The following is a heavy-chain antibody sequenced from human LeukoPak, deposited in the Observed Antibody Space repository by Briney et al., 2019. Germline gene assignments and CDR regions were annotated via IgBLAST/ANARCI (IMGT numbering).Heavy chain of an antibody. J-gene: IGHJ3*02. V-gene: IGHV3-30*02. CDR2: IRYDGSNK. CDR3: AKDSVVVPAAMAVPDAFDI. CDR1: GFTFSSYG. Sequence: GGSLRLSCAASGFTFSSYGMHWVRQAPGKGLEWVAFIRYDGSNKYYADSVKGRFTISRDNSKNTLYLQMNSLRAEDTAVYYCAKDSVVVPAAMAVPDAFDIWGQGTMVTVSS. D-gene: IGHD2-2*01.